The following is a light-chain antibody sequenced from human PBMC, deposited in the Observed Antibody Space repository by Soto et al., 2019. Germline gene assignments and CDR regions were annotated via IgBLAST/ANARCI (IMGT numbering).Light chain of an antibody. V-gene: IGLV2-14*01. Sequence: QSALTQPASVSGSPGKSITISCTGTSNDIGANNYVSWYQHHPGKAPKILIYEAANRPSGVSHRFSGSKSGNTASLTISGLQAEDEADYFCTSYTSTSILVFGGGTKLTVL. CDR3: TSYTSTSILV. J-gene: IGLJ2*01. CDR1: SNDIGANNY. CDR2: EAA.